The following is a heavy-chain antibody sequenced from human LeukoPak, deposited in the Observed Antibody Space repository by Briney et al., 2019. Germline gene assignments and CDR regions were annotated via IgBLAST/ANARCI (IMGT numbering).Heavy chain of an antibody. CDR3: AGDFDY. J-gene: IGHJ4*02. CDR1: GYTFSRYY. CDR2: MNPSGGTT. V-gene: IGHV1-46*01. Sequence: GASVKVSCKASGYTFSRYYIHWVRQAPGQGLEWMGKMNPSGGTTTYAQKFQGRVTVTRDTPTSTVYMEMSSLRPEDTAVYYCAGDFDYWGQGTLVTVSS.